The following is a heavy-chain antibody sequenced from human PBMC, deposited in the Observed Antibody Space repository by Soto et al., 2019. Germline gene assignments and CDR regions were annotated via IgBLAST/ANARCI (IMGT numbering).Heavy chain of an antibody. CDR2: ISQTGAT. D-gene: IGHD3-10*01. CDR3: ARAVSPYFGTWFDP. CDR1: GGSITSGNSYS. V-gene: IGHV4-30-2*01. J-gene: IGHJ5*02. Sequence: SETLSLTCAVSGGSITSGNSYSWAWIRQPPGRGLGWIGSISQTGATSYNPSLKSRVSVSLDKSKNQFSLRLSSVTAADMAVYYCARAVSPYFGTWFDPWGQGTLVTV.